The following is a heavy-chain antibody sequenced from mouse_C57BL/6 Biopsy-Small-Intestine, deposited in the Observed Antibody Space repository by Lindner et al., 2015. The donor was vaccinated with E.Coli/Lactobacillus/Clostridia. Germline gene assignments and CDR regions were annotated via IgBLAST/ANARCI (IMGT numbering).Heavy chain of an antibody. CDR1: GYSITSGYG. CDR2: ISYSGST. V-gene: IGHV3-1*01. D-gene: IGHD2-1*01. J-gene: IGHJ3*01. CDR3: AREGNCAPGFAY. Sequence: VQLQESGPGMVKPSQSLSLTCTVTGYSITSGYGWHWIRHFPGNKLEWMGYISYSGSTNYNPSLKSRISITHDTSKNHFFLKLNSVTTEDTATYYCAREGNCAPGFAYWGQGTLVTVSA.